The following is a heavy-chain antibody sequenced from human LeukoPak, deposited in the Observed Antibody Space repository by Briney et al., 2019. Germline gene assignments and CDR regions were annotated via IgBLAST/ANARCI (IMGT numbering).Heavy chain of an antibody. D-gene: IGHD1-1*01. CDR3: ARGRNWNDEGWFDP. J-gene: IGHJ5*02. CDR1: GYTFTSYD. Sequence: ASVKVSCKASGYTFTSYDINWVRQATGQGLEWMGWMNPNSGNTGYAQKFQGRVTMTRNTSISTAYMELSSLRSEDTAVYYCARGRNWNDEGWFDPWGQGTLVTVSS. V-gene: IGHV1-8*01. CDR2: MNPNSGNT.